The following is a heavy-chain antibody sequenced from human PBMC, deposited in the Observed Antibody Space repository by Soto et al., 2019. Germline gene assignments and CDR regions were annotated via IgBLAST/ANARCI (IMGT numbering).Heavy chain of an antibody. J-gene: IGHJ5*02. CDR1: GGSISSDD. V-gene: IGHV4-59*01. CDR2: IYYSGST. D-gene: IGHD6-19*01. Sequence: SETLSLTCTVSGGSISSDDLSWIRQPPGKGLEWIGYIYYSGSTNYNPSLKSRVTISVDTSKNQFSLKLSSVTAADTAVYYCAMTLLGWRIWLHPWGKGTLLTVSS. CDR3: AMTLLGWRIWLHP.